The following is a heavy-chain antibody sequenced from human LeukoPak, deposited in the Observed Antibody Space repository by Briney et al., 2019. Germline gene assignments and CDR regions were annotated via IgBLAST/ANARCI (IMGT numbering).Heavy chain of an antibody. Sequence: RQXXXXXLXWVAXIWYEGNNKKYADSVKGRITISRDNSKNTLYLEMNSLRADDTAVYYCARGWGSSVYASAFDIWGQGTMVTISS. CDR3: ARGWGSSVYASAFDI. J-gene: IGHJ3*02. D-gene: IGHD3-22*01. CDR2: IWYEGNNK. V-gene: IGHV3-33*01.